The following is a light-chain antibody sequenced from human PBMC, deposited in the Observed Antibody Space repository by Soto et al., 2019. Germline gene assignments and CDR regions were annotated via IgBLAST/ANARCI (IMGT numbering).Light chain of an antibody. CDR3: QQYYNPPLS. CDR1: QTIFFSSTNKNY. V-gene: IGKV4-1*01. J-gene: IGKJ4*01. Sequence: DIVMTQSPDSLAVSLGERATLNCKSSQTIFFSSTNKNYLAWYQQKPGQPPKLLIYWASTRESGVPDRFSGSGSGTDFTLTISSLQAEDVAVYYYQQYYNPPLSFGGGTKVEIK. CDR2: WAS.